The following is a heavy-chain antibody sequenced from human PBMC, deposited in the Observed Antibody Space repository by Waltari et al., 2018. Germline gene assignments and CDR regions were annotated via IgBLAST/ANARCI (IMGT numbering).Heavy chain of an antibody. D-gene: IGHD3-9*01. J-gene: IGHJ4*02. CDR3: ATTLRYFAWLHFDY. V-gene: IGHV1-24*01. CDR2: FDTEDGAR. CDR1: GHTLTELS. Sequence: QVQLVQSGAEVKKPGASVKVSCKVSGHTLTELSMHWVRQAPGKGLEWMGGFDTEDGARIYAQKFQGRVTMTEDTSTDTAYMELSSLRSEDTAVYYCATTLRYFAWLHFDYWGQGTLVTVSS.